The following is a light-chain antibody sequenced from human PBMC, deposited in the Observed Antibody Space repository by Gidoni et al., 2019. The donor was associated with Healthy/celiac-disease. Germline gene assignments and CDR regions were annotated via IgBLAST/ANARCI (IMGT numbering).Light chain of an antibody. CDR1: SSDVGGYHY. CDR3: SSYTSSSTLVV. CDR2: DVS. Sequence: QSALTQPASVSGSPGQSITISCTGTSSDVGGYHYASWYQQHPGKAPKLMIYDVSHRPSGVSNRFSGSKSGNTASLTISGLQAEDEADYYCSSYTSSSTLVVFGGGTKLTVL. V-gene: IGLV2-14*01. J-gene: IGLJ2*01.